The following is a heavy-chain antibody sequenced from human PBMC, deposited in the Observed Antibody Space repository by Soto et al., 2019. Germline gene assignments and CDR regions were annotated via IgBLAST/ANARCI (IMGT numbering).Heavy chain of an antibody. D-gene: IGHD6-13*01. J-gene: IGHJ4*02. V-gene: IGHV1-3*01. Sequence: ASVKVSCKASGYTFTSYAMHWVRQAPGQRLEWMGWINAGNGNIKYSQKFQGRVTITRDTSASTAYMELSSLRSEDTAVYYCARELSAAAAGLDYWGQGTLVTVSS. CDR1: GYTFTSYA. CDR2: INAGNGNI. CDR3: ARELSAAAAGLDY.